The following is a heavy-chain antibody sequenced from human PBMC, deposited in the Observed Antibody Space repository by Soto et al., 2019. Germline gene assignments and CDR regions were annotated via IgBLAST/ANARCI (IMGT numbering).Heavy chain of an antibody. CDR3: ARERPDGARLDP. CDR2: IYYSGST. D-gene: IGHD6-6*01. Sequence: LSETLSLTCTVSGGSISSGDYYWSWIRQPPGKGLEWIGYIYYSGSTHYNPSLKSRVTISVDTSKNQFSLKLSSVTAADTAVYYCARERPDGARLDPWGQGTLVTVSS. CDR1: GGSISSGDYY. V-gene: IGHV4-30-4*01. J-gene: IGHJ5*02.